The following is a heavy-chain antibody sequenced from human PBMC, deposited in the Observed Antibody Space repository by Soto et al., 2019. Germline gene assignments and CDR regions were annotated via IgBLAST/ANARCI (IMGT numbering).Heavy chain of an antibody. J-gene: IGHJ4*02. V-gene: IGHV3-15*01. CDR2: IKSKTDGGTT. Sequence: EVQLVESGGDLVKPGGSLRLSCAASEFTFTYAWMSWVRQAPGKRLEWVGRIKSKTDGGTTDYAAPVKGRFTISRDESQNTLYLQMNSLKTDYTAVYYCTSLYYGHWGQGTLVTVSS. CDR1: EFTFTYAW. D-gene: IGHD3-16*02. CDR3: TSLYYGH.